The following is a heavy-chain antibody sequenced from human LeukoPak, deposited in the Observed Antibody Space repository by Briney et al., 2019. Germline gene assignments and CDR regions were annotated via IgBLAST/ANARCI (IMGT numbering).Heavy chain of an antibody. CDR2: IYHSGST. Sequence: SETLSLTCTVSGYSISSGYYWGWIRQPPGKGLEWIGSIYHSGSTYYNPSLKSRVTISVDMSKNRSSLKLSSVTAADTAVYYCARLAGATPFDYWGQGTLVTVSS. CDR1: GYSISSGYY. J-gene: IGHJ4*02. V-gene: IGHV4-38-2*02. D-gene: IGHD1-26*01. CDR3: ARLAGATPFDY.